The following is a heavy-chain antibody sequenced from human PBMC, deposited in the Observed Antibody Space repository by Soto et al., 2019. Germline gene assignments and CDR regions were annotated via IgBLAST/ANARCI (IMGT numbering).Heavy chain of an antibody. CDR2: ISYDGNDD. CDR3: ARGPNYYDNSGFFGY. D-gene: IGHD3-22*01. J-gene: IGHJ4*02. Sequence: LRLSCAASGFTFSSYAMHWVRQAPGKGLEWVAVISYDGNDDYYADSVKGRFTISRDNSNSALYLQMNTLRDEDTAVYYCARGPNYYDNSGFFGYWGQGTLVTVPQ. CDR1: GFTFSSYA. V-gene: IGHV3-30*04.